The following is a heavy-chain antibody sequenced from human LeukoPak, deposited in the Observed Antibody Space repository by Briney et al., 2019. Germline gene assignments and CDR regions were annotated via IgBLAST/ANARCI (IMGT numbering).Heavy chain of an antibody. CDR2: IYPRDSRT. Sequence: RGESLKISCKGSGYSFAAYWIGWVRQMPGKGLEWMGVIYPRDSRTTYSPSFQDQVTISADKSISTAYLQWTSLKASDTAMYYCARHLSDITSSPNYWGPGTLVTVSS. CDR3: ARHLSDITSSPNY. J-gene: IGHJ4*02. V-gene: IGHV5-51*01. D-gene: IGHD2-2*01. CDR1: GYSFAAYW.